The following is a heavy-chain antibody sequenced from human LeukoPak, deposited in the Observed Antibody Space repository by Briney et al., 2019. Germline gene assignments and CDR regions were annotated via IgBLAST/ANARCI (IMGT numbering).Heavy chain of an antibody. CDR2: IYYSGST. V-gene: IGHV4-59*01. CDR1: SGSISSYY. Sequence: PSETLSLTCTVSSGSISSYYWSWIRQPPGKGLEWIGYIYYSGSTNYNPSLKSRVTISVDTSKNQFSLKLSSVTAADTAVYYCARGAIVVVPAAPHNYYYYMDVWGKGTTVTVSS. D-gene: IGHD2-2*01. CDR3: ARGAIVVVPAAPHNYYYYMDV. J-gene: IGHJ6*03.